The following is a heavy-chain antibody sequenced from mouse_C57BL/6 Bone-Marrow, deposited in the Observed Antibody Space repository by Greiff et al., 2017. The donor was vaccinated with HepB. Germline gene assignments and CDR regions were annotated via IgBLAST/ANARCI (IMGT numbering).Heavy chain of an antibody. V-gene: IGHV5-6*02. CDR1: GFTFSSYG. Sequence: EVKLMESGGDLVKPGGSLKLSCAASGFTFSSYGMSWVRQTPDKRLEWVATISSGGSYTYYPDSVKGRFTISRDNAKNTLYLQMSSLKSEDTAMYYCARRGPYNYFDYWGQGTTLTVSS. CDR3: ARRGPYNYFDY. CDR2: ISSGGSYT. J-gene: IGHJ2*01.